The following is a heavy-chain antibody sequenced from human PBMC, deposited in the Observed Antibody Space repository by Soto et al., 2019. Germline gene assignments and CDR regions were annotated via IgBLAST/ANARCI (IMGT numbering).Heavy chain of an antibody. CDR2: IKQDGTEK. V-gene: IGHV3-7*01. CDR1: GFTFSTYW. D-gene: IGHD1-26*01. CDR3: TTSPHRASERVFV. Sequence: EVQLVESGGGLVQPGGSLRLSCAASGFTFSTYWMSWVRRTPGKGLEWVANIKQDGTEKYYVDSVRGRLTVSRDNAKSSLYLQMNSLRVEDTAVYYCTTSPHRASERVFVWGKGTAVTVS. J-gene: IGHJ6*03.